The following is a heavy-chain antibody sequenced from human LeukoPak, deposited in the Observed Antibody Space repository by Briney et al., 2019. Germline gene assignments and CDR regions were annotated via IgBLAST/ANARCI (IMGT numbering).Heavy chain of an antibody. CDR3: AKDHSRTFLEWLGPYYFDY. CDR2: ISGSGGST. J-gene: IGHJ4*02. Sequence: GGSLRLSCTASGFTFGDYAMSWFRQAPGKGLEWVSAISGSGGSTYYADSVKGRFTISRDNSKNTLYLQMNSLRAEDTAVYYCAKDHSRTFLEWLGPYYFDYWGQGTLVTVSS. V-gene: IGHV3-23*01. D-gene: IGHD3-3*02. CDR1: GFTFGDYA.